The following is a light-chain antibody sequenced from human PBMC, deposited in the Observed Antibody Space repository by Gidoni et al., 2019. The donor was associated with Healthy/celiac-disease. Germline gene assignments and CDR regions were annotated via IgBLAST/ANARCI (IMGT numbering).Light chain of an antibody. CDR3: SSYTSSSTYV. CDR2: DVS. V-gene: IGLV2-14*01. J-gene: IGLJ1*01. CDR1: RSYVGGYNY. Sequence: QSARTQPASVSGAPGQSITISCTGTRSYVGGYNYVSWYQQHPGKAPTLMIYDVSNRPSGVSNRFSGSKSGNTASLTISGLQVEDEADYYCSSYTSSSTYVFGTGTKVTVL.